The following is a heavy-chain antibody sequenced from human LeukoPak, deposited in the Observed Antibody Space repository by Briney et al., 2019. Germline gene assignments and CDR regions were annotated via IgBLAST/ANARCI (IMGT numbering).Heavy chain of an antibody. CDR2: ISGDGGST. V-gene: IGHV3-43*02. CDR1: GFAFTGFG. Sequence: GGSLRLSCTTSGFAFTGFGLNWVRQAPGKGLEWVSLISGDGGSTYYADSVKGRFTISRDNSKNSLYLQMNSLRTEDTALYYCAKEGGYYYGMDVWGQGTTVTVSS. J-gene: IGHJ6*02. CDR3: AKEGGYYYGMDV.